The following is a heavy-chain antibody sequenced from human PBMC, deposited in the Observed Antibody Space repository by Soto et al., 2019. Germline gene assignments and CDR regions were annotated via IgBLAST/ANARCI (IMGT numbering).Heavy chain of an antibody. Sequence: ASVKVSCKASGYTFTSYFIHWVRQAPGQGLEWMGIINPSYGTTTYAQKLQGRVTMTTDTSTSTVYMELRSLRSDDTAVYYCARSWIQLWLRGDAFDIWGQGTMVTVSS. J-gene: IGHJ3*02. CDR2: INPSYGTT. CDR3: ARSWIQLWLRGDAFDI. V-gene: IGHV1-46*01. D-gene: IGHD5-18*01. CDR1: GYTFTSYF.